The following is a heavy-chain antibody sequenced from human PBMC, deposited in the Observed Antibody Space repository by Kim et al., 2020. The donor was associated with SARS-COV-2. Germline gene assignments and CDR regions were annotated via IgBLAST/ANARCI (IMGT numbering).Heavy chain of an antibody. J-gene: IGHJ6*02. Sequence: TYCADPVEGRLTISRYHTTNTLYLQMNSLSAEDTAVYYCAKLDIAAALDVWGQGTTVTVSS. V-gene: IGHV3-23*01. CDR3: AKLDIAAALDV. D-gene: IGHD6-13*01. CDR2: T.